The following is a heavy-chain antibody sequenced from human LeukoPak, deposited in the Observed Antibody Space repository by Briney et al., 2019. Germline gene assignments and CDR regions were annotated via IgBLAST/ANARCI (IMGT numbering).Heavy chain of an antibody. V-gene: IGHV4-31*03. Sequence: SETLSLTCTVSGGSISSGGYYWSWIRQQPGKGLEWIGYIYYSGSTYYNPSLKSRVTISVDTSKNQFSLKLSSVTAADTAVYYCARSPRGNFSWFDPWGQGTLVTVSS. CDR3: ARSPRGNFSWFDP. CDR1: GGSISSGGYY. J-gene: IGHJ5*02. D-gene: IGHD2/OR15-2a*01. CDR2: IYYSGST.